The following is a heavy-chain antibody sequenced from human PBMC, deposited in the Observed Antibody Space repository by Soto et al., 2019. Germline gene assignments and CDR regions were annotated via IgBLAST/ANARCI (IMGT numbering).Heavy chain of an antibody. CDR1: GGSLSSSAYS. CDR3: ARELLYYDSDGYSWDDAFDI. D-gene: IGHD3-22*01. CDR2: IYQSGCT. V-gene: IGHV4-30-2*01. Sequence: QLQLQESGSSLVKPSQTLSLTCTVSGGSLSSSAYSWSWIRQTPGKGLEWIRFIYQSGCTYYNPSLKKRVTLSVDRPKNQIDLKLTSVTAADTAVYYCARELLYYDSDGYSWDDAFDIWGQGTMVTVSP. J-gene: IGHJ3*02.